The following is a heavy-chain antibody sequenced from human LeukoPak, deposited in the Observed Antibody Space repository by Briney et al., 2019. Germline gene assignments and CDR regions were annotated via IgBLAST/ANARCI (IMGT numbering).Heavy chain of an antibody. CDR2: IKQDGSEK. CDR1: GFTFSSYW. CDR3: ARGLHDYGDYDPHRDAFDI. D-gene: IGHD4-17*01. Sequence: PGGSLRLACAASGFTFSSYWMSWVRQAPGKGLEWVANIKQDGSEKYYVDSVKGRFTISRDNAKNSLYLQMNSLRAEDTAVYYCARGLHDYGDYDPHRDAFDIWGQGTMVTVSS. V-gene: IGHV3-7*01. J-gene: IGHJ3*02.